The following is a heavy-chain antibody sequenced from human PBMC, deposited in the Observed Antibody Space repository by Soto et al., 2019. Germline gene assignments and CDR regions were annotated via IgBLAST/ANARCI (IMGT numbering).Heavy chain of an antibody. D-gene: IGHD3-16*01. V-gene: IGHV4-61*08. CDR2: VYYSGGT. CDR3: AGGDDRCKSGQ. CDR1: GASVSNADHY. J-gene: IGHJ4*02. Sequence: QVQLQESGPGLVKPSEALSLTCTVSGASVSNADHYWSWIRQPPGKGLEWIAYVYYSGGTSYNPSLKSRVTISMDTSKNQFALKLNPVTAADAAVYYCAGGDDRCKSGQWGQGVRVTVSS.